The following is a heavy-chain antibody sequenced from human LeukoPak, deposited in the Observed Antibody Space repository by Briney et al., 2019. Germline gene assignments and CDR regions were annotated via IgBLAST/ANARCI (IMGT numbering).Heavy chain of an antibody. CDR2: INPNSGGT. D-gene: IGHD2-2*01. CDR1: GYTFTGYY. CDR3: ARGSFIVVVPAAKDWFDP. J-gene: IGHJ5*02. V-gene: IGHV1-2*02. Sequence: ASVKVSCKASGYTFTGYYMHWVRQAPGQGLEWMGWINPNSGGTNYAQKFQGRVTMTRDTSISTAYMELSRLRSDDTAVYYCARGSFIVVVPAAKDWFDPWGQGTLVTVSS.